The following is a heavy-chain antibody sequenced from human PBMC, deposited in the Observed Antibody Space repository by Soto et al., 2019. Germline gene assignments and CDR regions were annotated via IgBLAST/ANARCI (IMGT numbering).Heavy chain of an antibody. Sequence: SETLSLTCTVSGGSISSYYWSWIRQPPGKGLEWIGYIYYSGSTNYNPSLKSRVTISVDTSKNQFSLKLSSVTAADTAVYYCARDFLYDSSGHYGMDVWGQGTTVTVSS. CDR3: ARDFLYDSSGHYGMDV. V-gene: IGHV4-59*01. CDR2: IYYSGST. J-gene: IGHJ6*02. D-gene: IGHD3-22*01. CDR1: GGSISSYY.